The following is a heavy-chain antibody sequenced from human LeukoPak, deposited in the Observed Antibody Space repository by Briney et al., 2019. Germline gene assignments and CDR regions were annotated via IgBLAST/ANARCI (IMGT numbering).Heavy chain of an antibody. CDR2: ISPGGGIK. Sequence: GGTLRLSCVASGFTFNYYGMNWLRQAPGKGLEGVSGISPGGGIKYYADSGKGRFVISSDNSKNTVYLQMNNLRVDDTARYYCAQDGAWLRFDHWGQGTLVTVSS. V-gene: IGHV3-23*01. J-gene: IGHJ4*02. CDR3: AQDGAWLRFDH. CDR1: GFTFNYYG. D-gene: IGHD5-12*01.